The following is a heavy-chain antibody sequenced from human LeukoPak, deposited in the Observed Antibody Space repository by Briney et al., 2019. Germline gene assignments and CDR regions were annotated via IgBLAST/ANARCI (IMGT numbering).Heavy chain of an antibody. CDR3: GASRQYGGAFDI. CDR1: GFTFSSYE. J-gene: IGHJ3*02. CDR2: ISSSSTII. D-gene: IGHD4-23*01. V-gene: IGHV3-48*03. Sequence: GGSLRLSCAASGFTFSSYELYWVRQAPGKGLEWISYISSSSTIIKYADSVRGRFTISRDDARDSLYLQMSSLRADDTAIYYCGASRQYGGAFDIWGQGTLVSVSS.